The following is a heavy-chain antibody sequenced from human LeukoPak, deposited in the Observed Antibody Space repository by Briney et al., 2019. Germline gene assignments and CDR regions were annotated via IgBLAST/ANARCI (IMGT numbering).Heavy chain of an antibody. J-gene: IGHJ6*02. D-gene: IGHD5-12*01. CDR2: IYNSVRT. CDR3: VRDLVATIDHYYYGMDV. Sequence: SETLSLTCTVSGGSVSSGSYYWSWIRHPPGNGLEWIGYIYNSVRTNYNPSLKSRVTISVDTSKNQLSLKLSSVTAADTAVYFCVRDLVATIDHYYYGMDVWGQGTTVTVSS. CDR1: GGSVSSGSYY. V-gene: IGHV4-61*01.